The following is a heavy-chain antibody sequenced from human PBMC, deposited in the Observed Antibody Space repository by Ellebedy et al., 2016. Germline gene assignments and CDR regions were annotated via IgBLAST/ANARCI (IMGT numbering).Heavy chain of an antibody. V-gene: IGHV1-46*01. CDR1: GYTFTSYY. CDR2: INPSGGST. D-gene: IGHD6-25*01. J-gene: IGHJ4*02. Sequence: ASVKVSCKASGYTFTSYYMHWVRQAPGQGLEWMGIINPSGGSTSYAQKFQGRVTMARDTSTSTAYMELRSLRSDDTAVYYCARVLVGVAADYWGQGTLVTVSS. CDR3: ARVLVGVAADY.